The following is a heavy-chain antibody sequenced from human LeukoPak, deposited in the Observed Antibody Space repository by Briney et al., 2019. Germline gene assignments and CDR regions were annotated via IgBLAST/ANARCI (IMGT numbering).Heavy chain of an antibody. CDR1: GFTFSSYW. J-gene: IGHJ6*02. D-gene: IGHD3-9*01. V-gene: IGHV3-7*01. CDR2: IKQDGSEK. CDR3: ARVGVLRYFDWLLALGGYGMDV. Sequence: GGSLRLSCAASGFTFSSYWMSWVRQAPGKGLEWVANIKQDGSEKYYVDSVKGRFTISRDNAKNSLYLQMNSLRAEDTAVYYCARVGVLRYFDWLLALGGYGMDVWGQGTTVSVSS.